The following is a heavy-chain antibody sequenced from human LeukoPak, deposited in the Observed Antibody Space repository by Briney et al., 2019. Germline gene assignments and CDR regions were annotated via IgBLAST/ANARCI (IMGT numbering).Heavy chain of an antibody. J-gene: IGHJ4*02. Sequence: SETLSLTCTVSGGSIGSYFWSWLRQPPGKGLEWIGYIYYTGGTTYNPSLKSRVTISVDTSKNQFSLKVTSVTAADTAVYYCARGLGYSSGWYVDYWGQGTLVTVSS. CDR3: ARGLGYSSGWYVDY. D-gene: IGHD6-19*01. CDR2: IYYTGGT. CDR1: GGSIGSYF. V-gene: IGHV4-59*12.